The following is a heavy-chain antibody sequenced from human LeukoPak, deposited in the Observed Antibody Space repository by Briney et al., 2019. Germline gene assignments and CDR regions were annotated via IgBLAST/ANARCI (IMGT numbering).Heavy chain of an antibody. CDR2: INHSGST. D-gene: IGHD2-15*01. Sequence: GSLRLSCAASGFTFSGSAMHWVRQASGKGLEWVGEINHSGSTNYNPSLKSRVTISVDTSKNQFSLKLSSVTAADTAVYYCARAAIVVVVAATGFDYWGQGTLVTVSS. J-gene: IGHJ4*02. CDR1: GFTFSGSA. CDR3: ARAAIVVVVAATGFDY. V-gene: IGHV4-34*01.